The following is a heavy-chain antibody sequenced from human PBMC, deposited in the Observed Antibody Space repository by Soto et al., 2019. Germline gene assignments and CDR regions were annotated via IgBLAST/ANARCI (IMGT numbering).Heavy chain of an antibody. CDR3: ARSLVRLLEWLPYYYYYGMDV. V-gene: IGHV3-72*01. CDR1: GFSFSDHY. J-gene: IGHJ6*02. D-gene: IGHD3-3*01. Sequence: GGSLRLSCAASGFSFSDHYMDWVRQAPGRGLEWVGRAKNKANSYTTEYGASVKGRFTISRDDSKNSLFLQMDSLKTEDTAVYYCARSLVRLLEWLPYYYYYGMDVWGQGTTVTVSS. CDR2: AKNKANSYTT.